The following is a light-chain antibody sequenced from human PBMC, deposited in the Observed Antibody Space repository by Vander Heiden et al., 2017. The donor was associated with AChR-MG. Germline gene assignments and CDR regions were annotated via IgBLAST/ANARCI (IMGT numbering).Light chain of an antibody. CDR3: ATWDNSLNAVI. CDR1: SSNIGTNF. J-gene: IGLJ2*01. Sequence: QSFLTPPPSVSAAPGQKVTILCPGSSSNIGTNFVSWYQQLPESVPKLLISDNSRRPSGISDRLSNSKSGSSATLVISGLQAADEGDYYCATWDNSLNAVIFGGGTKLTVL. V-gene: IGLV1-51*01. CDR2: DNS.